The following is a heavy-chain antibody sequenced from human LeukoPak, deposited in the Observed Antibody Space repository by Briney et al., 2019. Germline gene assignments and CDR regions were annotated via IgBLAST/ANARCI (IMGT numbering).Heavy chain of an antibody. J-gene: IGHJ3*02. CDR2: IYPGDSDT. CDR1: GYSFTNYW. V-gene: IGHV5-51*01. D-gene: IGHD5-18*01. CDR3: ARHRGYGYENGGSDAFDI. Sequence: GESLKISCKGSGYSFTNYWIGWVRQMPGKGLEWMGIIYPGDSDTRYSPSFQGQVTISADKSISTAYLQWSSLKASDTAMYYCARHRGYGYENGGSDAFDIWGQGTMVTVSS.